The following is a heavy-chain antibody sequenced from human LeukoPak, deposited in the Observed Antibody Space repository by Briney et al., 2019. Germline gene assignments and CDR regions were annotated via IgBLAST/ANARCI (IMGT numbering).Heavy chain of an antibody. CDR3: ARELSGYYFNWFDP. CDR2: IYTSGST. CDR1: GGSIRSYY. D-gene: IGHD3-3*01. Sequence: SETLSLTCTVSGGSIRSYYWSWMRQPAGKGRECIGRIYTSGSTNYNPSLKSRVTISVDTSKSQFSLKLSSVPAADTAVYYCARELSGYYFNWFDPWGQGTLVTVSS. V-gene: IGHV4-4*07. J-gene: IGHJ5*02.